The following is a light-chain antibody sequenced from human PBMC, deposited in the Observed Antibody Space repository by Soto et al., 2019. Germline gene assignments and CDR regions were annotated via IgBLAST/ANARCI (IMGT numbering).Light chain of an antibody. CDR2: EVT. CDR1: SGDVGGYDY. Sequence: QSVLTQPPSASGSPGQSVTISCTGTSGDVGGYDYVSWYQQHPGKAPKLTIYEVTKRPSGVPDRFSGSKSGNTASLTVSGLQAEDEADYYCSSYAGSNNFVFXTGTKVTVL. V-gene: IGLV2-8*01. J-gene: IGLJ1*01. CDR3: SSYAGSNNFV.